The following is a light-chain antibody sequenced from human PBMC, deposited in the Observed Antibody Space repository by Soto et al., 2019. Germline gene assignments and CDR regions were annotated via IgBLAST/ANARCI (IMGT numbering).Light chain of an antibody. CDR1: SGSVSTSYY. CDR2: STD. CDR3: LLYLGSDICL. V-gene: IGLV8-61*01. Sequence: QAVVTQEPSFSVSPGGTVTLTCGLTSGSVSTSYYPSWYQQTPGQAPRTLIYSTDTRSSGVPDRFSGSILGNKAALTITGAQAYDDTDYYCLLYLGSDICLFGGGIKLTVL. J-gene: IGLJ3*02.